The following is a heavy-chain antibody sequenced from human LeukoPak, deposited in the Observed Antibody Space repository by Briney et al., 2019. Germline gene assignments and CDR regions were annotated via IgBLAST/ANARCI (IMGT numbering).Heavy chain of an antibody. CDR1: GFTFSNYI. CDR2: ISGGSSYI. CDR3: ARGDYYDSSPHY. V-gene: IGHV3-21*01. Sequence: GGSLRLSCAASGFTFSNYIMNWVRQAPGKGLEWVASISGGSSYIFHADSVKGRFTISRDNSKNSVFLQMNSLRVDDTALYYCARGDYYDSSPHYWGQGTLVIVSS. J-gene: IGHJ1*01. D-gene: IGHD3-22*01.